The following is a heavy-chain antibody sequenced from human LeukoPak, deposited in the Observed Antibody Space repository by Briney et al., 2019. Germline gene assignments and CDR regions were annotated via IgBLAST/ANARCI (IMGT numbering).Heavy chain of an antibody. D-gene: IGHD3-3*01. CDR1: GFTFSSYS. J-gene: IGHJ6*02. CDR2: ISSSSSSYI. Sequence: PGGSLSLSCAASGFTFSSYSMNWVRQAPGKGLEWVSSISSSSSSYIYYADSVKGRFTISRDNAKNSLYLQMNSLRAEDTAVYYCATDRAGDYDFWSGYYTYYYYGMDVWGQGTTVTVSS. V-gene: IGHV3-21*01. CDR3: ATDRAGDYDFWSGYYTYYYYGMDV.